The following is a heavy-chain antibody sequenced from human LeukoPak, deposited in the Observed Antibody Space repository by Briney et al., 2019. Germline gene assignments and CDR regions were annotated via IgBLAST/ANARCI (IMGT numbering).Heavy chain of an antibody. CDR1: GGSISSSSYY. Sequence: SETLSLTCTVSGGSISSSSYYWSWIRQPPGKGLEWIGEINHSGSTNYNPSLKSRVTISVDTSKNQFSLKLSSVTAADTAVYYCARRRGYSSSWFDYWGQGTLVTVSS. J-gene: IGHJ4*02. CDR3: ARRRGYSSSWFDY. D-gene: IGHD6-13*01. CDR2: INHSGST. V-gene: IGHV4-39*07.